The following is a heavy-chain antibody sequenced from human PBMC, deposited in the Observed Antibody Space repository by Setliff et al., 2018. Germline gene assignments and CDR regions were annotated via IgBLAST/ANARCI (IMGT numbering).Heavy chain of an antibody. J-gene: IGHJ4*02. CDR3: ATFRGYTYGYDY. D-gene: IGHD5-18*01. CDR1: GFTFKTYS. CDR2: ISGYNGNT. Sequence: ASVKVSCKASGFTFKTYSFSWIRQAPGQGLEWVGWISGYNGNTIYAQNFQDRVTMTTDASTNTAYMELRSLGSDDTAVYYCATFRGYTYGYDYWGQGTPVTVSS. V-gene: IGHV1-18*01.